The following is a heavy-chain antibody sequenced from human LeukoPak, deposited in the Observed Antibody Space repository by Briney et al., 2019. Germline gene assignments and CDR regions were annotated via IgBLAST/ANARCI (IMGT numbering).Heavy chain of an antibody. D-gene: IGHD3-10*01. V-gene: IGHV3-48*04. Sequence: GGSLRLSCAASGFTFSDYRMNWVRQAPGKGLEWISYISNDLTTIHYAASVKGRFTISRDNAKNTLYLQMNSLRAEDTAVYYCARDLWFGEGYWGQGTLVTVSS. CDR2: ISNDLTTI. CDR3: ARDLWFGEGY. CDR1: GFTFSDYR. J-gene: IGHJ4*02.